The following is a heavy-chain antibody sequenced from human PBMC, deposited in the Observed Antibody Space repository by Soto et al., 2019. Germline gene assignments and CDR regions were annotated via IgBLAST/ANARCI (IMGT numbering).Heavy chain of an antibody. Sequence: EVQFLESGGGLVQPGGSLRLSCTASRLTFSNFAVTWVRQAPGKGLEWVSSISGNGGGTHYADSLKGRFTISRDNSKNTVYLQMNSLGAEDTAVYHCAVAPRGERLLDFDYWGRGTLVTVSS. CDR2: ISGNGGGT. D-gene: IGHD6-25*01. CDR1: RLTFSNFA. CDR3: AVAPRGERLLDFDY. V-gene: IGHV3-23*01. J-gene: IGHJ4*02.